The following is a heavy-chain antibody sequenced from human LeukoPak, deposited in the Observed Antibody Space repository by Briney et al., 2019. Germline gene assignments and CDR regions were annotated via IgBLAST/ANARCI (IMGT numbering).Heavy chain of an antibody. CDR2: IYYSGST. CDR1: GGSISSSSYY. J-gene: IGHJ4*02. D-gene: IGHD4-17*01. Sequence: SETLSLTCTVSGGSISSSSYYWGWIRQPPGKGLEWIGSIYYSGSTYYNPSLKSRVTISIDTSKNQFSLKLSSVTAADTAVYYCARQGYADFSSRPFDYWGQGTLVTVSS. V-gene: IGHV4-39*01. CDR3: ARQGYADFSSRPFDY.